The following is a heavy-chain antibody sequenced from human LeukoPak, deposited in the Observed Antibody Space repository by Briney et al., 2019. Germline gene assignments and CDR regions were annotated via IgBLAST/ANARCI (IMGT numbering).Heavy chain of an antibody. CDR1: GFNLSSFW. D-gene: IGHD6-13*01. J-gene: IGHJ2*01. CDR2: IKQDGMER. CDR3: ASLPGGRTAALEFDL. Sequence: PGGSLRLSCATSGFNLSSFWMSWVRPTPGKGLEWVANIKQDGMERYYVDAVKGRFTISRDNAETSLFLQINSLRAEDTAVYYCASLPGGRTAALEFDLRGRGTLVTVSS. V-gene: IGHV3-7*01.